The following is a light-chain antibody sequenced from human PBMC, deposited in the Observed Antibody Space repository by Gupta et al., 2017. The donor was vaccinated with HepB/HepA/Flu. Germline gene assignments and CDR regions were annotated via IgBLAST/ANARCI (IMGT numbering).Light chain of an antibody. V-gene: IGKV1-33*01. CDR2: DAS. Sequence: DIQRTQSLSSLSVSVGDRVTITCQASQDISNYLNWYQQKPGKAPKLLIYDASNLETGVPSRFSGSGSGTDFTFTISSLQPEDIATYYCQQYDNLPFGPGTKVDIK. CDR3: QQYDNLP. J-gene: IGKJ3*01. CDR1: QDISNY.